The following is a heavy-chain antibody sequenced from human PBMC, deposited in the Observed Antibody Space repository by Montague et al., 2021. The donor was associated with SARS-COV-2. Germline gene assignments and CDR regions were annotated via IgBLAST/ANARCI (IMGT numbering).Heavy chain of an antibody. D-gene: IGHD2-8*02. V-gene: IGHV4-59*12. CDR2: THYSGTT. Sequence: SETLSLTCTASSGSLSGYYWNWIRQPPGKGLEWIGSTHYSGTTKXNPSLKSRPNMSLDTSKNQFSLTLNSVTAADTAIYYCARGTAYDHVYYWGQGAPVTVAS. CDR1: SGSLSGYY. J-gene: IGHJ4*02. CDR3: ARGTAYDHVYY.